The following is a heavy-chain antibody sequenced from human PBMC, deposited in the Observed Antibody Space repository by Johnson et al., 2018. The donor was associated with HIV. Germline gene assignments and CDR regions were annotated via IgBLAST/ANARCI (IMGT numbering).Heavy chain of an antibody. CDR2: INSDGNST. D-gene: IGHD6-13*01. CDR3: AKDQWSSSWTNDAFDF. Sequence: VQVVESGGGLVQPGGSLRLSCAASGFTFSNYWMHWVRQAPGKGLVWVSRINSDGNSTNYADSVKGRFTISRDNAKNTVYLQMNSLGAEDTAVYYCAKDQWSSSWTNDAFDFWGQGTMVTVSS. CDR1: GFTFSNYW. V-gene: IGHV3-74*01. J-gene: IGHJ3*01.